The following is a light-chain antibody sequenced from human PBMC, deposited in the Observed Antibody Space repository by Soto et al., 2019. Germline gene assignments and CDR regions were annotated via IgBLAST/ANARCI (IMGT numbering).Light chain of an antibody. CDR2: DVS. CDR1: SRDVGNYNL. V-gene: IGLV2-23*02. J-gene: IGLJ1*01. Sequence: QSALTQPASLSGSPGQSITISCTGTSRDVGNYNLVSWYQHHPGKAPKLIIYDVSKWPSGVSNRFSGSKSGNTASLTISGLQAEDEADYYCCSYAGPSTRYVFGTGTKLTVL. CDR3: CSYAGPSTRYV.